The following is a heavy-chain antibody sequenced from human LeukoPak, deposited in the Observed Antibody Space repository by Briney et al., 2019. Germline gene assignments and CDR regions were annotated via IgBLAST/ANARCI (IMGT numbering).Heavy chain of an antibody. CDR3: AKSVAGVGYYYGMDV. CDR2: ISGSGGST. D-gene: IGHD6-19*01. Sequence: PGGSLRLSCAASGFTFSSYAMSWVRQAPGKGLEWVSAISGSGGSTYYADSVKGRFTISRDNSKNTLYLQMNSLRAEDTAVYYCAKSVAGVGYYYGMDVWGQGTTVTVSS. CDR1: GFTFSSYA. J-gene: IGHJ6*02. V-gene: IGHV3-23*01.